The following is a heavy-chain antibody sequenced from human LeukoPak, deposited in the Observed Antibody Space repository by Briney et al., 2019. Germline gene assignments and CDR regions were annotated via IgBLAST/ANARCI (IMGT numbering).Heavy chain of an antibody. V-gene: IGHV3-9*01. J-gene: IGHJ4*02. CDR1: GFTFGDYA. D-gene: IGHD2-15*01. Sequence: PGRSLRLSCAASGFTFGDYAMHWIRQAPGKGLEWISEINWNSCSIGYADSVKGRFTISRDNAKNSLYLQMNSLRAEDTALYYCAKVIPYCSGGSCYSRFDYWGQGTLVTVSS. CDR2: INWNSCSI. CDR3: AKVIPYCSGGSCYSRFDY.